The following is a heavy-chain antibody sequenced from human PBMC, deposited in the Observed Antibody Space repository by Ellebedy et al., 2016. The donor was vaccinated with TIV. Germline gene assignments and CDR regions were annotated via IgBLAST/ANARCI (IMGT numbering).Heavy chain of an antibody. J-gene: IGHJ4*02. D-gene: IGHD2-15*01. CDR3: ARDAFNNYSRPYFDS. Sequence: SETLSLTXAVSGDAITSTNWWSWVRPSPGKGLEWIGEVYHSGSTNYNPSLKSRVTISMDKSKNQFSLSLTSMTAADTALYYCARDAFNNYSRPYFDSWGQGILVTVSS. V-gene: IGHV4-4*02. CDR1: GDAITSTNW. CDR2: VYHSGST.